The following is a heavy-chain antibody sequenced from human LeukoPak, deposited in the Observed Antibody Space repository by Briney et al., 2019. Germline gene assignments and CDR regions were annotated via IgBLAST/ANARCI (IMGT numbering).Heavy chain of an antibody. J-gene: IGHJ3*01. CDR1: GFTFSDYY. Sequence: GGSLRLSCAASGFTFSDYYMGWIRQAPGKGLECVSYITSSGSTIYYADSVKGRFTISRDDSKNSLYLQMNSLKTEDTAVYYCAPGGDYCSSSGCPSWGQGTIVTVSS. D-gene: IGHD2-15*01. V-gene: IGHV3-11*01. CDR2: ITSSGSTI. CDR3: APGGDYCSSSGCPS.